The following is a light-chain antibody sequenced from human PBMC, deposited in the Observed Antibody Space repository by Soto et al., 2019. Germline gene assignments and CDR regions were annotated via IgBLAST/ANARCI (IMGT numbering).Light chain of an antibody. CDR3: QQYGSSPRT. CDR1: QSVSSSF. J-gene: IGKJ1*01. Sequence: EIVLTQSPGTLSLSPGERATLSCRASQSVSSSFLAWYQQKVGQAPRLLIYGASSRATGIPDRFSGSGSGTDLTLTISRLEPEDFAVYYCQQYGSSPRTFGQGTKV. V-gene: IGKV3-20*01. CDR2: GAS.